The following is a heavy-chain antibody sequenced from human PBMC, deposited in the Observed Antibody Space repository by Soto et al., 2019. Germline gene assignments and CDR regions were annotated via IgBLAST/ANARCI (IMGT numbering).Heavy chain of an antibody. CDR2: ISVYTGNT. CDR1: GYTFTSYG. Sequence: QVPLVQSGGEVTQPGASVKVSCTSSGYTFTSYGVSWVRQAPGQGLERLGWISVYTGNTKQAQKFQDRVTLTTEASTGTASLELRSLRSDDTAVYYCARDRCTTDKCYTHHFDVWCQGTTVTVSS. J-gene: IGHJ6*02. CDR3: ARDRCTTDKCYTHHFDV. V-gene: IGHV1-18*04. D-gene: IGHD2-8*01.